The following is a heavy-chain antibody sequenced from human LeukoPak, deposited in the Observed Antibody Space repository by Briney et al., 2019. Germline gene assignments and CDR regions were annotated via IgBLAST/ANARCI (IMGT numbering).Heavy chain of an antibody. J-gene: IGHJ5*02. CDR2: IIPIFGTA. CDR3: ARDYCSSTSCSFINWFDP. CDR1: GGTFSSYA. Sequence: SVKVSCKASGGTFSSYAISWVRQAPGQGLEWMGGIIPIFGTANYAQRFQGRVTITTDESTSTAYMELSSLRSEDTAVYYCARDYCSSTSCSFINWFDPGAREPWSPSPQ. V-gene: IGHV1-69*05. D-gene: IGHD2-2*01.